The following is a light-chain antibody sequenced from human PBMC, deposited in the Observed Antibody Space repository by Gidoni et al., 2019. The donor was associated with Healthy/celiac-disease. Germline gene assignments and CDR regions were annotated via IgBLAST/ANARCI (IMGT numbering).Light chain of an antibody. Sequence: QSALTQPRSVSGSPGQSVTISCTGTSSDVGRYNYVSWYQQHPGTAPKLMISDVSKRPSGVPDRFSCSKSGNTASLTISGLQAEDEADYYCCSYAGSYTLGVFGGGTKLTVL. J-gene: IGLJ2*01. CDR3: CSYAGSYTLGV. V-gene: IGLV2-11*01. CDR1: SSDVGRYNY. CDR2: DVS.